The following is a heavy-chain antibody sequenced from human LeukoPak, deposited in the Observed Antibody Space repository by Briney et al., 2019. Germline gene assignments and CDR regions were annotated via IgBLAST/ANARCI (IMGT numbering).Heavy chain of an antibody. CDR3: ASGLRSRGFDI. J-gene: IGHJ3*02. CDR2: INSDGSST. Sequence: GGSLRLPCAASGFTFSSYWMHWVRQAPGKGLVWVSRINSDGSSTSYADSVKGRFTISRDNAKNTLYLQMNSLRAEDTAVYYCASGLRSRGFDIWGQGTMVTVSS. V-gene: IGHV3-74*01. CDR1: GFTFSSYW.